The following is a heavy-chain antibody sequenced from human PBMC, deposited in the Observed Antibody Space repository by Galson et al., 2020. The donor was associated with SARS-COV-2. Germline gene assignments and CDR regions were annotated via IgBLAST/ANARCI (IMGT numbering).Heavy chain of an antibody. CDR3: ASGRTTSGFYYFDY. CDR1: SGSFSAYY. Sequence: SQTLSLTCAVYSGSFSAYYWSWIRLPPGKGLEWTGEINHRGSTNYNPSLKSRVTISVDTSKNQFSLKLSSVTAADTAVYYCASGRTTSGFYYFDYWGQGTLVTVSS. J-gene: IGHJ4*02. CDR2: INHRGST. D-gene: IGHD1-26*01. V-gene: IGHV4-34*01.